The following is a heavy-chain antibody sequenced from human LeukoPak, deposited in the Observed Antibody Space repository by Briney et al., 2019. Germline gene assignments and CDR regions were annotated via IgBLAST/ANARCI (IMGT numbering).Heavy chain of an antibody. J-gene: IGHJ4*02. V-gene: IGHV1-69*04. Sequence: GASVKVSCKASGGTFSSYAISWVRQAPGQGLEWMGRIIPILGIANYAQKFQGRVTITADKSTSTAYMELSSLRSEDTAVYYCAREGAPHYYDSSGYYCLDYWGQGTLVTVSS. CDR1: GGTFSSYA. CDR2: IIPILGIA. D-gene: IGHD3-22*01. CDR3: AREGAPHYYDSSGYYCLDY.